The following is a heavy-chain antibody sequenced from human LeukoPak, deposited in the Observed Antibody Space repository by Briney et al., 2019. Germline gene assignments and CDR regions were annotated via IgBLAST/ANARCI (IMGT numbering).Heavy chain of an antibody. CDR3: ARTNRPLYAFDI. J-gene: IGHJ3*02. CDR1: GFTFSSYG. D-gene: IGHD2/OR15-2a*01. CDR2: IWYDGSNK. V-gene: IGHV3-33*01. Sequence: GGSLRLSCAASGFTFSSYGMHWVRQAPGKGLEWVAVIWYDGSNKYCADSVKGRFTISRDNSKNTLYLQMNSLRAEDTAVYYCARTNRPLYAFDIWGQGTMVTVSS.